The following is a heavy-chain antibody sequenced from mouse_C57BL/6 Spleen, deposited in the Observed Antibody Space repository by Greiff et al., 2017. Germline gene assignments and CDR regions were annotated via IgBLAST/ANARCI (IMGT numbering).Heavy chain of an antibody. Sequence: EVHLVESGGGLVKPGGSLKLSCAASGFTFSSYAMSWVRQTPEKRLEWVATISDGGSYTYYPDNVKGRFTISRDNAKNNLYLQMSHLKSEDTAMYYCAREGGEKYFDVWGTGTTVTVSS. CDR2: ISDGGSYT. CDR1: GFTFSSYA. V-gene: IGHV5-4*01. J-gene: IGHJ1*03. CDR3: AREGGEKYFDV. D-gene: IGHD2-13*01.